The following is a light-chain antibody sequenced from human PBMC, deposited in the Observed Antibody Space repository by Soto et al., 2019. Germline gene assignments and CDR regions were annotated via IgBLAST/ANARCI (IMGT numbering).Light chain of an antibody. CDR2: KAS. J-gene: IGKJ1*01. Sequence: DIQMTNSPSTLPASVGNRVTITCRASQSISSWLAWYQQKPGKAPKLLIYKASTLQSGVPSRFSGSGSGTEFTLAISSLQPYDSATYYCQQYNYTWTFGQGTEVDIK. CDR1: QSISSW. V-gene: IGKV1-5*03. CDR3: QQYNYTWT.